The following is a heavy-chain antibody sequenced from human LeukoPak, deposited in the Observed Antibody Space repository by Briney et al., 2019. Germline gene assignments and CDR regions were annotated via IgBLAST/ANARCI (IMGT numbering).Heavy chain of an antibody. CDR3: ARDVPNWNPGGMDV. J-gene: IGHJ6*02. Sequence: PGGALRLSCESPGIGFSSYTMNWVPPGPGKGVGGGADITGTSRSTHYADSVKGRFTISRDSAKNVLYLQMNSLRVDDTAVYFCARDVPNWNPGGMDVWGQGTTVIVSS. V-gene: IGHV3-21*01. D-gene: IGHD1-1*01. CDR2: ITGTSRST. CDR1: GIGFSSYT.